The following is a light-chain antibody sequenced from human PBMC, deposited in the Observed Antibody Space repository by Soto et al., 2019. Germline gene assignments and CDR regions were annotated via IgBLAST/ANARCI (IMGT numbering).Light chain of an antibody. CDR2: EVS. CDR3: TAYSRYSVLV. Sequence: QSALTQPASVSGSLGQSITISCTGTSSDIGGYKYVSWYQQHPGKAPKLIIFEVSNRPSGVSDRFSGSNSGNTASLTISGLQAEDEADYYCTAYSRYSVLVFGGGTKSPS. CDR1: SSDIGGYKY. J-gene: IGLJ3*02. V-gene: IGLV2-14*01.